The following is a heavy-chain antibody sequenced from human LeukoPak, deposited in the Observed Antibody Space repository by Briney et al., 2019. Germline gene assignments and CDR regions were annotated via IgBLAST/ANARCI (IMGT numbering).Heavy chain of an antibody. V-gene: IGHV3-53*01. J-gene: IGHJ4*02. CDR1: GFTVSSNY. D-gene: IGHD6-19*01. CDR2: LYSGGAT. Sequence: GGSLRLSCAASGFTVSSNYMSWVRQPAEKGLEWVSVLYSGGATFYADSVKGRFTISRDTSKNTLYLQMNDLRADDTAVYYCTKLKGWYGEGFFDYWGQGTLVTVSS. CDR3: TKLKGWYGEGFFDY.